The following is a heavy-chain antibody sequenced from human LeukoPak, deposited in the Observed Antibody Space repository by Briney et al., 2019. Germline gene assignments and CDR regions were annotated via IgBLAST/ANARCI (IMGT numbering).Heavy chain of an antibody. V-gene: IGHV3-66*01. J-gene: IGHJ4*02. CDR1: GFTVSSNY. D-gene: IGHD2-21*02. CDR2: IYSGGST. Sequence: QPGESLRLSCAASGFTVSSNYMSWVRQAPGKGQEWVSVIYSGGSTYNADSVKGRFTISRDNSKNTLYLQMNSLRAEDTAVYYCASDCGGDCYFHYWGQGTLVTVSS. CDR3: ASDCGGDCYFHY.